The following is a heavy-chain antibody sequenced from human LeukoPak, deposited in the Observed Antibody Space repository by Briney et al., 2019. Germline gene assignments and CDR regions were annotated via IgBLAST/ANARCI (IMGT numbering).Heavy chain of an antibody. Sequence: PGGSLRLSCAASGFTFSSYAMSWVRQAPGKGLEWVSAISGSGGSTAYADSVKGRFTISRDGSKSTLYLEMNSLRGEDTALYYCAKVTGLSDYYGSSGYYYNAFDIWGQGTMVAVSS. D-gene: IGHD3-22*01. CDR3: AKVTGLSDYYGSSGYYYNAFDI. J-gene: IGHJ3*02. V-gene: IGHV3-23*01. CDR1: GFTFSSYA. CDR2: ISGSGGST.